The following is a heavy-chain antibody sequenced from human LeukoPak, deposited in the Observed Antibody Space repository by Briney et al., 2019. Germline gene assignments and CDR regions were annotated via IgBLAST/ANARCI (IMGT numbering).Heavy chain of an antibody. CDR2: IKSKTDGGTT. J-gene: IGHJ5*02. V-gene: IGHV3-15*01. CDR3: KTRGNIVVVPSAPTNWFDP. Sequence: PGGSLRLSCAASGFTFSNAWMSWVRQAPGKGLEWVGRIKSKTDGGTTDYAAPVKGRFTISRDDSKDTLYLQMNSLKTEDTAMYHCKTRGNIVVVPSAPTNWFDPWGQGTLVTVSS. CDR1: GFTFSNAW. D-gene: IGHD2-2*01.